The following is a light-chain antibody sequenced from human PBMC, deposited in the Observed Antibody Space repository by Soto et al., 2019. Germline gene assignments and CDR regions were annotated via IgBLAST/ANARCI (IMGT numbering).Light chain of an antibody. CDR3: QQYESWWT. CDR2: KAS. Sequence: DIQMTQSPSTLSASLGDRITITCRASQSISSWLAWYQQKPGKAPNLLIYKASSSESGVPSRVSGSGSGTEFTLTISSLQPDDSATYYCQQYESWWTFGQGTKVEIK. V-gene: IGKV1-5*03. J-gene: IGKJ1*01. CDR1: QSISSW.